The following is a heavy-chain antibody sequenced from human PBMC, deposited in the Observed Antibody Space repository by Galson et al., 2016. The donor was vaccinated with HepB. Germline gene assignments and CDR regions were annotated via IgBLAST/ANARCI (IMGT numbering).Heavy chain of an antibody. V-gene: IGHV3-23*01. J-gene: IGHJ2*01. CDR3: AKDYSNYFWYFDF. CDR1: GFTFSSYV. D-gene: IGHD4-11*01. Sequence: LRLSCAASGFTFSSYVMSWVRQAPGKGLEWVSVISGSGGSTYYADSVKGRFTISRDNSKNTMYLQMNSLRAEDTAVYYCAKDYSNYFWYFDFWGRGTLVTVSS. CDR2: ISGSGGST.